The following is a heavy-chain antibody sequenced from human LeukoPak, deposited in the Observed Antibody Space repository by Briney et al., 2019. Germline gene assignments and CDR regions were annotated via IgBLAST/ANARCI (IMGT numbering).Heavy chain of an antibody. V-gene: IGHV3-13*01. CDR2: IGTAGDT. CDR3: ARVHYDSSGYAFDY. CDR1: GFTFGSYD. D-gene: IGHD3-22*01. Sequence: GGSLRLSCAASGFTFGSYDMHWVRQATGKGLEWVSAIGTAGDTYYPGSVKGRFTISRENAKNSLYLQMNSLRAEDTAVYYCARVHYDSSGYAFDYWGQGTLVTVSS. J-gene: IGHJ4*02.